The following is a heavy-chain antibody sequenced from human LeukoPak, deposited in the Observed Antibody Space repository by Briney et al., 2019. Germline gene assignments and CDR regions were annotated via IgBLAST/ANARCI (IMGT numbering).Heavy chain of an antibody. CDR2: ISAGGSNT. CDR3: AKGRRAPLVGTITKSWIDY. CDR1: GFTFSSYG. D-gene: IGHD1-7*01. J-gene: IGHJ4*02. Sequence: GGSLRLSCAAAGFTFSSYGMSWGRQAPGKGLEWVSGISAGGSNTYYADSVMGRFTISRDNSKNTLYLQMNSLRAEDTAVYYCAKGRRAPLVGTITKSWIDYWGQGTLVTVSS. V-gene: IGHV3-23*01.